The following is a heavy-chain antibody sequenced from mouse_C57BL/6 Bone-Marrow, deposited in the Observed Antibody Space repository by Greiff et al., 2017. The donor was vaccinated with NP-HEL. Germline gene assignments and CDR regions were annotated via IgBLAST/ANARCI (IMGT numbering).Heavy chain of an antibody. D-gene: IGHD1-1*01. J-gene: IGHJ2*01. Sequence: VQLQQPGAELVKPGASVKLSCKASGYTFTSYWMHWVKQRPGRGLEWIGEIDPSDSYTNYNQKFKGKSTLTVDKSSSSAYMQLSSLTSEDSAVYYCARGYYGSRDYWGQGTTLTVSS. CDR2: IDPSDSYT. CDR3: ARGYYGSRDY. CDR1: GYTFTSYW. V-gene: IGHV1-69*01.